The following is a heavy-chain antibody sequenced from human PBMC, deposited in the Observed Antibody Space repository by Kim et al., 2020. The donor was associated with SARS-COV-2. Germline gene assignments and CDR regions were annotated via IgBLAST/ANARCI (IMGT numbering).Heavy chain of an antibody. D-gene: IGHD6-19*01. Sequence: GGSLRCSCAASGFTFSSYWMTWVRQAPGKGLDWVANIKQDGNQKYYVDSVKGRFTISRDNAKNSLYLQMNSLRAEDTAVYYCARDGNLYSSGKDAFDIWGQGTMVTVSS. CDR3: ARDGNLYSSGKDAFDI. CDR1: GFTFSSYW. V-gene: IGHV3-7*01. CDR2: IKQDGNQK. J-gene: IGHJ3*02.